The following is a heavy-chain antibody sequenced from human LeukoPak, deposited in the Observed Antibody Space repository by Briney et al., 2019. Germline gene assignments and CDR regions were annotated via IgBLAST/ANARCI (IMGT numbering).Heavy chain of an antibody. D-gene: IGHD3-10*01. CDR3: ARDGDTGYYYGSGSYYIPNNWFDP. V-gene: IGHV3-7*03. J-gene: IGHJ5*02. CDR2: IKQDGSEK. CDR1: GFTFSSYW. Sequence: PGRSLRLSCAAAGFTFSSYWMSWVCQGPGKGQERVANIKQDGSEKYYVDSVKGRFTISRDNAKNSLYLQMNSLRAEDTAVYYCARDGDTGYYYGSGSYYIPNNWFDPWGQGTLVTVSS.